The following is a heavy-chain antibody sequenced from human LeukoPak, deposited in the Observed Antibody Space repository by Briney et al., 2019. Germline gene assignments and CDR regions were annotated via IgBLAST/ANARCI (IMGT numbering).Heavy chain of an antibody. D-gene: IGHD5-18*01. V-gene: IGHV3-74*01. CDR1: GFTFSSYW. Sequence: PGGSLRLSCAASGFTFSSYWMHWVRQAPGKGLVWVSHINSDGSSTSYADSVKGRFTISRDNAKNTLYLQMNSLRAEDTAVYYCARGDTAMAYFDYWGQGTLVTVSS. CDR2: INSDGSST. CDR3: ARGDTAMAYFDY. J-gene: IGHJ4*02.